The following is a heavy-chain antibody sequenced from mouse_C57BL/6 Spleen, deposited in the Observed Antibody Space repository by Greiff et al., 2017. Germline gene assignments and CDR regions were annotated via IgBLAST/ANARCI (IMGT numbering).Heavy chain of an antibody. V-gene: IGHV2-2*01. J-gene: IGHJ3*01. Sequence: VQLQQSGPGLVQPSQSLSITCTVSGFSLTSYGVHWVRQSPGKGLEWMGVIWSGGSTDYNAGFISRLSISKDNSKSQVFFRMNSLQADDTAIYNCARNGGSDYGTEGFAYWGQGTLVTVSA. CDR2: IWSGGST. D-gene: IGHD1-1*02. CDR1: GFSLTSYG. CDR3: ARNGGSDYGTEGFAY.